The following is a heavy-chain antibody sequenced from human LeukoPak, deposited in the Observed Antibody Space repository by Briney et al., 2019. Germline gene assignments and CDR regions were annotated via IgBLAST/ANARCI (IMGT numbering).Heavy chain of an antibody. CDR3: ARENINNGHSCDY. J-gene: IGHJ4*02. V-gene: IGHV4-4*02. CDR2: IYHSGSP. Sequence: SETLSLTCAVSGGSISSNNWWGWVRQPPGKGLEWIGEIYHSGSPNYNPSLKSRVTISVDKSRNHFSLNLSSVTAADTAVYYCARENINNGHSCDYGAQGPRVTVSS. CDR1: GGSISSNNW. D-gene: IGHD1/OR15-1a*01.